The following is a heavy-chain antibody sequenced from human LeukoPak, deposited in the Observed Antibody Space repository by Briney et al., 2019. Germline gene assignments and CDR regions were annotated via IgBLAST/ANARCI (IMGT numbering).Heavy chain of an antibody. J-gene: IGHJ4*02. Sequence: SETLSLTCTVSAGSISSGSYYRSWLRQPPGKGLEWIGRIYTSGSTNYNPSLKSRVTISVDTSKNQFSLKLSSVTAADTAVYFCATLVSTRYYFDYWGKGTLVTVSS. CDR2: IYTSGST. CDR3: ATLVSTRYYFDY. V-gene: IGHV4-61*02. D-gene: IGHD5/OR15-5a*01. CDR1: AGSISSGSYY.